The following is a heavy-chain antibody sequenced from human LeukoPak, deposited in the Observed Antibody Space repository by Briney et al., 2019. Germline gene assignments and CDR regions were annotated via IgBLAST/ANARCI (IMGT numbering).Heavy chain of an antibody. D-gene: IGHD2-8*02. CDR1: GYTFSSYG. V-gene: IGHV1-18*01. CDR2: ISGYNGNT. Sequence: ASVKVSCKASGYTFSSYGISWVRQAPGQGLEWMGWISGYNGNTNSAQGLQGRVTMTTDTSASTAYMELRSLTSDDTAVYYCARNVLPLSTGYFYYYYMDVWGKGTAVTVSS. J-gene: IGHJ6*03. CDR3: ARNVLPLSTGYFYYYYMDV.